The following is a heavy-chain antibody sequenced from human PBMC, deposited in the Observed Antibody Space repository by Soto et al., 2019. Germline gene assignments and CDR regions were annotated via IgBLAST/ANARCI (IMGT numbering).Heavy chain of an antibody. D-gene: IGHD3-10*01. CDR3: ARGLSRNWFGGPFLQH. CDR2: INHSGST. J-gene: IGHJ1*01. Sequence: SETLSLTCAFYCGSFSGYYWSWIRQPPGKGLEWIGEINHSGSTNYNPSLKSRVTISVDTSKNQFSLKLSSVTAADTAVYYCARGLSRNWFGGPFLQHWGQGTLVTVSS. CDR1: CGSFSGYY. V-gene: IGHV4-34*01.